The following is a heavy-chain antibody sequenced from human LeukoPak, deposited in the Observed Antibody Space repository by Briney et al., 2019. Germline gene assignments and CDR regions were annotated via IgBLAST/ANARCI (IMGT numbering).Heavy chain of an antibody. CDR3: SRFTVAGYYLDY. V-gene: IGHV3-74*01. CDR2: ISSDGSST. D-gene: IGHD6-19*01. Sequence: PGGSLRLSCAASGFTFSNYWMHWVRQAPGKGLVWVSGISSDGSSTSYADSVKGRFTISRDNAKNTLYLHMNSLSAEDTAVYYCSRFTVAGYYLDYWGQGTLVTVSS. CDR1: GFTFSNYW. J-gene: IGHJ4*02.